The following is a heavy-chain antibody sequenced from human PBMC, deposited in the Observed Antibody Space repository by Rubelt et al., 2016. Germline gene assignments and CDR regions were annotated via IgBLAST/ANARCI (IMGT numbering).Heavy chain of an antibody. V-gene: IGHV4-34*01. CDR1: GGSFSGYY. D-gene: IGHD1-26*01. Sequence: QVQLQQWGAGLLKPSETLSLTCAVYGGSFSGYYWSWIRQPPGKGLEWIGEINHSGSTNYNPSLKSRVTISGDTSKTQFSLELSCLTAADTAVYYCAGGRMGFHYYYYGMDVWGQGTTVTVSS. CDR2: INHSGST. J-gene: IGHJ6*02. CDR3: AGGRMGFHYYYYGMDV.